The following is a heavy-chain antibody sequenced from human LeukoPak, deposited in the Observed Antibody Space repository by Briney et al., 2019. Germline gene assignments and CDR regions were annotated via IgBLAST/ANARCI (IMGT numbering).Heavy chain of an antibody. J-gene: IGHJ4*02. D-gene: IGHD2-8*01. CDR1: GYTFTGYY. CDR2: INPNSGGT. Sequence: ASVKVSCKASGYTFTGYYMHWVRQAPGQGLEWMGRINPNSGGTNYAQKFQGRVTMTRDTSISTAYMELSRLRSDDTAVYYCARDSGHCTNGVWYYRVLDYWGQGTLVAVSS. V-gene: IGHV1-2*06. CDR3: ARDSGHCTNGVWYYRVLDY.